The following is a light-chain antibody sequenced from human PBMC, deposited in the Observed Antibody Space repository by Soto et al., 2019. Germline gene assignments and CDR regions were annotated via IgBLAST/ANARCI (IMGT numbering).Light chain of an antibody. J-gene: IGLJ1*01. CDR3: SWYTTGNASQIV. Sequence: QSVLTQPASVSGSPGQSITISCTGTSSDVGGYNYVSWYQHHPGKAPKLIIYDVTNRPSGVSNPFSGSKSRNTASLNISGLQPEDEADYYCSWYTTGNASQIVFGNGNKV. CDR2: DVT. CDR1: SSDVGGYNY. V-gene: IGLV2-14*03.